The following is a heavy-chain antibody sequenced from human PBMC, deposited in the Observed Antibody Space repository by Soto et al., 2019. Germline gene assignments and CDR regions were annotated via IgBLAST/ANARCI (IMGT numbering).Heavy chain of an antibody. Sequence: GGSLRLSWAAAECTFSNFRMHWVRKAPGKGLEWVAVISYDGSNKYYADSVKGRFTISRDSSKNTLYLQMNSLRPEDTAVYYCAKDFYASGSLLDYWGQGTPVTVSS. J-gene: IGHJ4*02. CDR2: ISYDGSNK. V-gene: IGHV3-30*18. D-gene: IGHD3-10*01. CDR3: AKDFYASGSLLDY. CDR1: ECTFSNFR.